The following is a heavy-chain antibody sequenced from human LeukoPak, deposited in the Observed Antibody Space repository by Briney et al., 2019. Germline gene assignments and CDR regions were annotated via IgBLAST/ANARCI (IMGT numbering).Heavy chain of an antibody. CDR3: AKPGYVTSGWFDY. Sequence: PGGSLRLSCAASGFTFSSYGMSGVRQAPGKGLEWVSTIVSSGYDTYYAGSVKGRFTISRDNSKNTLYLQMSSLRAEDTAVYYCAKPGYVTSGWFDYWGQGSLVLVSS. CDR1: GFTFSSYG. CDR2: IVSSGYDT. D-gene: IGHD6-19*01. V-gene: IGHV3-23*01. J-gene: IGHJ4*02.